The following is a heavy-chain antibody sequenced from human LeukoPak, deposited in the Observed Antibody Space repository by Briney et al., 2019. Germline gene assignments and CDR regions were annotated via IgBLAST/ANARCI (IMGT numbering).Heavy chain of an antibody. CDR1: GYSFIDYC. V-gene: IGHV5-51*01. Sequence: GESLKISCQGSGYSFIDYCIGWVRHMPRRGLEWIAVIYPGDSRTRYNPSFQGQVTISADKSINTAYLEWNSLKASDTALYYCACRMFASNWFQPWGQGTLVTVSS. CDR2: IYPGDSRT. J-gene: IGHJ5*02. D-gene: IGHD3-10*02. CDR3: ACRMFASNWFQP.